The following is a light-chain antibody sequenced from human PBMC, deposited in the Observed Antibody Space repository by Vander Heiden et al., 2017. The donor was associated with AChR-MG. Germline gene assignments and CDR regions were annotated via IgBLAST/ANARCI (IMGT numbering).Light chain of an antibody. CDR3: QQSYSTPYT. Sequence: DIQMTQSPSSLSASIGDRVTITCRTSQSISNYLNWYQQKPGKPPRVLIYGASSLQDGVPSRVSGSGSGTDFTLTINSLQPEDFATYYCQQSYSTPYTFGQGTKLEIK. CDR2: GAS. J-gene: IGKJ2*01. CDR1: QSISNY. V-gene: IGKV1-39*01.